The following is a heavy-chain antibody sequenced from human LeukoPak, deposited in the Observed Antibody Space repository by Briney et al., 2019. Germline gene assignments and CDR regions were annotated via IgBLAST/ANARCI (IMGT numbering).Heavy chain of an antibody. Sequence: GGSLRLSCVDSGFTFSSYYMAWVRQAPGKGLEWVANIKQDASEKFYLDSVKGRFTISRDNTKRSLYLEMNSLRAEDTAVYYCAGELERAFDIWGQGTMVTVSS. V-gene: IGHV3-7*01. CDR2: IKQDASEK. J-gene: IGHJ3*02. D-gene: IGHD1-1*01. CDR3: AGELERAFDI. CDR1: GFTFSSYY.